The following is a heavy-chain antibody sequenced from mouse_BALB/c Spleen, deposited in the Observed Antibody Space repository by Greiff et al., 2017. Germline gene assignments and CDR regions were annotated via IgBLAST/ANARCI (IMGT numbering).Heavy chain of an antibody. D-gene: IGHD2-10*01. CDR1: GFNIKDTY. CDR2: IDPANGNT. Sequence: VQLQQSGAELVKPGASVKLSCTASGFNIKDTYMHWVKQRPEQGLEWIGRIDPANGNTKYDPKFQGKATITADTSSNTAYLQLSSLTSEDTAVYYCARPAYYGNYGWYFDVGGAGTTVTVSS. CDR3: ARPAYYGNYGWYFDV. J-gene: IGHJ1*01. V-gene: IGHV14-3*02.